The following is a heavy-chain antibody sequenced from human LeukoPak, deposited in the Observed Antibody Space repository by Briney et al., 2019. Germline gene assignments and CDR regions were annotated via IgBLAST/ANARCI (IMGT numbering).Heavy chain of an antibody. Sequence: GGSLRLSCAASGFTFDDYAMHWVRQAPGKGLEWVSHISWDSDTIDYADSVKGRFTVSRDNAKNSLYLQMNSLRAEDTALYFCAKDMGRIVRAIDIWGQGTMVTVSS. CDR1: GFTFDDYA. V-gene: IGHV3-9*01. CDR2: ISWDSDTI. D-gene: IGHD3-22*01. CDR3: AKDMGRIVRAIDI. J-gene: IGHJ3*02.